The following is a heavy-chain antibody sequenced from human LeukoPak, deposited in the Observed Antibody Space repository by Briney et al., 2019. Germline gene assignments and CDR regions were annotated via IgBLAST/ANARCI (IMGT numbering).Heavy chain of an antibody. V-gene: IGHV3-66*01. CDR1: GFTVSSNY. D-gene: IGHD3-22*01. CDR2: IYSGGST. CDR3: AREGFDYYDSSGYRYFDY. Sequence: GGSLRLSCAASGFTVSSNYMSWVRQAPGKGLEWVSVIYSGGSTYYADSVKGRFTISRDNSKNTLYLQMNSLRAEDTAVYCCAREGFDYYDSSGYRYFDYWGQGTLVTVSS. J-gene: IGHJ4*02.